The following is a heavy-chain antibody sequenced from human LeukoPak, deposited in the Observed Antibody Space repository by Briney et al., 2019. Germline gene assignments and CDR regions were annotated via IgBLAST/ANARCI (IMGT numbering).Heavy chain of an antibody. Sequence: PSETLSLTCTVSGGSISSYYWNWIRQSPGKGLEWIGHIYYSGSTNYNPSLKSRVTISVDTSKNQFSLKLSSVTAADTAVYYCARNSSELHYSENTGHQYYHDMDVWGKGTTVTVSS. CDR1: GGSISSYY. CDR2: IYYSGST. D-gene: IGHD3-22*01. V-gene: IGHV4-59*01. CDR3: ARNSSELHYSENTGHQYYHDMDV. J-gene: IGHJ6*03.